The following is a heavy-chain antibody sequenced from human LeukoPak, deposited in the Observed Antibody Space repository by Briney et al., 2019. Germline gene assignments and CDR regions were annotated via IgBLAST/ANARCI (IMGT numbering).Heavy chain of an antibody. CDR2: IYTSGST. J-gene: IGHJ5*02. CDR1: GGSISSYY. Sequence: SETLSLTCTVSGGSISSYYRSWVRQAPGKGLEWVGVIYTSGSTNYIPSLNSRVPISLHTSKTQFSLHLTSVTAAHTAVYYCARHASPGVSGKIWFDLWGQGTLVTVSS. CDR3: ARHASPGVSGKIWFDL. D-gene: IGHD3-10*01. V-gene: IGHV4-4*09.